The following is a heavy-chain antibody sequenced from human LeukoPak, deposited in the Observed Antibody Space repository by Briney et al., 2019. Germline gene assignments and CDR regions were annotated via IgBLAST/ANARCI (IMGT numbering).Heavy chain of an antibody. CDR3: ASQYYDYVWGSYPLNY. Sequence: GGSLRLSCAASGFTFSSYEMNWVRQAPGKGLEWVSYISSSGSTIYYADSVKGRFTISRDNAKNSLYLQMNSLRAEDTAVYYCASQYYDYVWGSYPLNYWGQGTLVTVSS. D-gene: IGHD3-16*02. J-gene: IGHJ4*02. CDR2: ISSSGSTI. V-gene: IGHV3-48*03. CDR1: GFTFSSYE.